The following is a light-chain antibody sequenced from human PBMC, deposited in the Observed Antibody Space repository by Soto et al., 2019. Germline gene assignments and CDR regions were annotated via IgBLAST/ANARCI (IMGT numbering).Light chain of an antibody. V-gene: IGKV3-11*01. CDR1: QSVSSY. J-gene: IGKJ3*01. Sequence: EIVLTQSPATLCLSPGERATLSYRASQSVSSYLAWYQQKPGQAPRLLIYDASNRATGIPARFSGGGSGTDFTLTISSLEPDDFAVYYCQQRSNWRFTFGPGTRVDIK. CDR2: DAS. CDR3: QQRSNWRFT.